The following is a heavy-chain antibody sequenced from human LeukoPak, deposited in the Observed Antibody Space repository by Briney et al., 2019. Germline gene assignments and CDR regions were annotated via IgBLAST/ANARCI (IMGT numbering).Heavy chain of an antibody. CDR3: ARRLRRNYFDY. CDR2: ISSSGSTI. CDR1: GFTFSRHT. V-gene: IGHV3-48*04. Sequence: GGSLSLSCAASGFTFSRHTMHWVRQAPGKGLEWVSYISSSGSTIYYADSVKGRFTISRDNAKNSLYLQMNSLRAEDTAVYYCARRLRRNYFDYWGQGTLVTVSS. J-gene: IGHJ4*02. D-gene: IGHD4-17*01.